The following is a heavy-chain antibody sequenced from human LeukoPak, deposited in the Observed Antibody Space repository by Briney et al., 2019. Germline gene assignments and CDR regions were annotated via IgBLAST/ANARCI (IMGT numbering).Heavy chain of an antibody. D-gene: IGHD2-21*01. CDR1: GFTFDDYA. J-gene: IGHJ4*02. CDR3: AKDNLAYCGGDCYSLDY. CDR2: ITWNSGSI. V-gene: IGHV3-9*03. Sequence: GGSLRLSCAASGFTFDDYAMHWVRQAPGKGLEWVSGITWNSGSIGYADSVKGRFTISRDNAKNSLYLQMNSLRAEDMALYYCAKDNLAYCGGDCYSLDYWGQGTLVTVSS.